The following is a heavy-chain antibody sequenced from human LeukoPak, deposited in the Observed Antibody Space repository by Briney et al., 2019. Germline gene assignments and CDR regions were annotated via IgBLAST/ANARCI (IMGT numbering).Heavy chain of an antibody. CDR1: GFSFSSYA. CDR3: AKDSIAADNWFDP. Sequence: PGASLRLTCAASGFSFSSYAMSWVRQAPGKGLEWVSGINGRGDSTVYADSVKGRFTISRDNSKNTLYLQMNSLRAEDTAVYYCAKDSIAADNWFDPWGQGTLVTVSS. J-gene: IGHJ5*02. V-gene: IGHV3-23*01. CDR2: INGRGDST. D-gene: IGHD6-13*01.